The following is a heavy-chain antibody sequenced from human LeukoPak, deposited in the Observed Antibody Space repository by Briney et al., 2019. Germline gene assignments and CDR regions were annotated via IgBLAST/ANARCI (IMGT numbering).Heavy chain of an antibody. CDR1: GFTFSHYS. J-gene: IGHJ6*03. Sequence: GGSLRLSCAAYGFTFSHYSMHWVRQAPGKGLEYVSAIISNGGSTHYADSVKGRFTISRDNSKNTLYLQMDSLRAEDMAVYYCARITMGATIASFYYYHMDVWGKGATVTVSS. CDR3: ARITMGATIASFYYYHMDV. D-gene: IGHD3-3*01. V-gene: IGHV3-64*02. CDR2: IISNGGST.